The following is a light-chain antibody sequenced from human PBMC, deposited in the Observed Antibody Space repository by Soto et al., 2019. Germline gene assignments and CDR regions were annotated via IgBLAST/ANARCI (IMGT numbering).Light chain of an antibody. CDR2: DAS. J-gene: IGKJ5*01. Sequence: DIQMTQSPSYVSASLGDKVTITCRASQVVRNHLAWYQQKPGKAPVLLIFDASTLQTRVPSRFSGDGSGTDFTLTISGLQPEDFGTYFCQQGNTCPITFGQGTRLDIK. CDR3: QQGNTCPIT. CDR1: QVVRNH. V-gene: IGKV1-12*01.